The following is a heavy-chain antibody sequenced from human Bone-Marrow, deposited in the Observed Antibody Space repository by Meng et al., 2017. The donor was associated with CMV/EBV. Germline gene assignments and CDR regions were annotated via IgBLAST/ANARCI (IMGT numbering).Heavy chain of an antibody. D-gene: IGHD6-19*01. J-gene: IGHJ5*02. CDR1: GGSFSGYY. V-gene: IGHV4-34*01. CDR3: ARIPWLGFWWFDP. CDR2: INHSGST. Sequence: QVQLQQWGAGLLKPSETLSLTCAVYGGSFSGYYWSWIRQPPGKRLEWIGEINHSGSTNYNPSLKSRVTISVDTSKNQFSLKLSSVTAADTAVYYCARIPWLGFWWFDPWGQGTLVTVSS.